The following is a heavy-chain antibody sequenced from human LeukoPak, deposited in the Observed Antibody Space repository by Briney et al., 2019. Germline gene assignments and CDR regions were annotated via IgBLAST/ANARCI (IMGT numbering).Heavy chain of an antibody. J-gene: IGHJ4*02. D-gene: IGHD1-26*01. Sequence: GASVKVSCKASGYTFTGYYMHWVRQAPGQGLEWTGWINPNSGGTNYAQKFQGRVTMTRDTSISTAYMELSRLRSDDTAVYYCARSPSIVGATPDDYWRQGTLVTVSS. CDR1: GYTFTGYY. V-gene: IGHV1-2*02. CDR2: INPNSGGT. CDR3: ARSPSIVGATPDDY.